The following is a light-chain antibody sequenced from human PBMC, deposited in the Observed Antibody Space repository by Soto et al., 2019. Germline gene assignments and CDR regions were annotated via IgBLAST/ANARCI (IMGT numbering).Light chain of an antibody. Sequence: EIVLTQSPGTLSLSPGERATLSCRASQSVSSYLAWYQQKPGQAPRLLIYGASSRATGIPDRFSGSGSGTDFTLTISRLEPEDFAVYYCQQYGSSKWTFGQGTRWIS. J-gene: IGKJ1*01. V-gene: IGKV3-20*01. CDR3: QQYGSSKWT. CDR2: GAS. CDR1: QSVSSY.